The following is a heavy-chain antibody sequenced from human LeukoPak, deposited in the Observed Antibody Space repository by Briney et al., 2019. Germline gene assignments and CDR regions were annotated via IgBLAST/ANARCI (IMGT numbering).Heavy chain of an antibody. Sequence: GESLKISCKGSGYTFFTYWIGWVRQMPGKGLEWMGIIYPGDSDTRYSPSFQGQVTISAHKSIRTPYLQWSSLKPSDTPIYYCARPSTTVDWYFALWGRGTLVTVSS. J-gene: IGHJ2*01. CDR2: IYPGDSDT. CDR3: ARPSTTVDWYFAL. CDR1: GYTFFTYW. D-gene: IGHD4-17*01. V-gene: IGHV5-51*01.